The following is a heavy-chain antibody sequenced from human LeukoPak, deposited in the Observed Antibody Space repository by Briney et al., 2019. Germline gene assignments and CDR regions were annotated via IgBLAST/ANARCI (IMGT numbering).Heavy chain of an antibody. CDR1: GGTFSSYA. Sequence: SVKVSCKASGGTFSSYAISWVRQAPGQGLEWMGRIIPIFGTANYAQKFQGRVTITTDESTSTAYMELSSLRSEDTAVYYCARDENYYDSSGYFDYWGQGTLVTVSS. D-gene: IGHD3-22*01. CDR2: IIPIFGTA. V-gene: IGHV1-69*05. CDR3: ARDENYYDSSGYFDY. J-gene: IGHJ4*02.